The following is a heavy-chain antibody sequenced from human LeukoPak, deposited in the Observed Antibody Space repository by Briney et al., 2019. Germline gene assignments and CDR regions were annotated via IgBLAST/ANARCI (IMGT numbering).Heavy chain of an antibody. D-gene: IGHD6-19*01. CDR3: ARHKYSSGWPPEGAFDI. Sequence: TASETLSLTCTVSGASISSTTYYWGWIRQPPRKGLEWIASIYYSGSTYYNPSLKSRVTISVDTSKNQFSLKLSSVTAADTAVYYCARHKYSSGWPPEGAFDIWGQGTMVTVSS. CDR2: IYYSGST. J-gene: IGHJ3*02. CDR1: GASISSTTYY. V-gene: IGHV4-39*01.